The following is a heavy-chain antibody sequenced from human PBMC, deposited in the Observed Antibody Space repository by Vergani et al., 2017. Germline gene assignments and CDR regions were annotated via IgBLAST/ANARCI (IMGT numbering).Heavy chain of an antibody. V-gene: IGHV4-38-2*01. Sequence: QVQLQESGPGLVKPSETLSLTCAVSGYSISSGYYWGWIRQPPGKGLEWIGSISHSGSTYYNPSLKGRVTLSVDTSKNQFSLKLSSVTAADTAVYYCAGTGTKYYYDSSGYYRDDAFDIWGQGTMVTVSS. CDR2: ISHSGST. CDR3: AGTGTKYYYDSSGYYRDDAFDI. J-gene: IGHJ3*02. CDR1: GYSISSGYY. D-gene: IGHD3-22*01.